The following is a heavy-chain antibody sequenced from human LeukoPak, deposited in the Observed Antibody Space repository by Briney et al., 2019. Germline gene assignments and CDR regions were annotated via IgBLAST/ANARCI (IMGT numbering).Heavy chain of an antibody. Sequence: GGSLRLSCAASGFTFSSYAMSWVRQAPGKGLEWVSAISGSGGSTYYADSVKGRFTISRDNSTNTLYLPRNSLRAEDTAVYYCANRRGYSGYDSPDYWGQGTLVIVYS. CDR1: GFTFSSYA. CDR3: ANRRGYSGYDSPDY. D-gene: IGHD5-12*01. J-gene: IGHJ4*02. V-gene: IGHV3-23*01. CDR2: ISGSGGST.